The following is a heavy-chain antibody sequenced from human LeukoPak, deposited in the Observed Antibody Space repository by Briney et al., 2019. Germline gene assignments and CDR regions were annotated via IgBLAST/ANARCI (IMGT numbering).Heavy chain of an antibody. CDR1: GGSVSSGSYY. CDR2: AHHRGST. V-gene: IGHV4-61*01. J-gene: IGHJ4*02. CDR3: ATEGTYSSGWYDY. Sequence: SSETLSLTCTVSGGSVSSGSYYRSWIRQPPGKGLEWIGYAHHRGSTNYNPSLKSRVTISVDTSKNQFSLKLNSVTAADTAVYYCATEGTYSSGWYDYWGQGTLVTVSS. D-gene: IGHD6-19*01.